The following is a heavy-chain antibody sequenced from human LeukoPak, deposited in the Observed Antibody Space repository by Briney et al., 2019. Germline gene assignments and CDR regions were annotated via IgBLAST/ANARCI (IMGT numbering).Heavy chain of an antibody. CDR1: GFTFSSYW. CDR3: ARDRAAAGLDAFDI. J-gene: IGHJ3*02. V-gene: IGHV3-7*01. CDR2: INQDGSVK. Sequence: GGSLRLSCSASGFTFSSYWMSWVRQAPGKGLEWVANINQDGSVKYHVDSVKGRFTISRDNARNSLYLQMNSLRAEDTAVYYCARDRAAAGLDAFDIWGQGTMVTVSS. D-gene: IGHD6-13*01.